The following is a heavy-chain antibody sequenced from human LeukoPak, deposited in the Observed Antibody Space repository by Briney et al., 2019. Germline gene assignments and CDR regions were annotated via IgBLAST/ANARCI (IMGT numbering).Heavy chain of an antibody. D-gene: IGHD2-15*01. CDR3: ATVSLASTVAFDY. CDR2: FDPEDGET. V-gene: IGHV1-24*01. Sequence: ASVKVSCKASGGTFSSYAISWVRQAPGKGLEWMGGFDPEDGETIYAQKFQGRVTMTEDTSTDTAYMELSSLRSEDTAVYYCATVSLASTVAFDYWGQGTLVTVSS. J-gene: IGHJ4*02. CDR1: GGTFSSYA.